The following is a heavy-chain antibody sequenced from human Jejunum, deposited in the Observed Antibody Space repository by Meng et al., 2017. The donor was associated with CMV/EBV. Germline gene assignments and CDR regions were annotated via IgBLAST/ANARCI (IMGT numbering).Heavy chain of an antibody. CDR1: GGSVNNYA. CDR2: IIPIFRTP. Sequence: QGQLLRSGAEVKRPGSSGKVSCTSSGGSVNNYAINWVRQAPGQGLEWMGGIIPIFRTPQYAQKFQGRLTITADGPTGTTFMELSSLTSDDTAIYYCARGFSNGYQPFDYWGQGTLVTVSS. D-gene: IGHD2-2*01. CDR3: ARGFSNGYQPFDY. V-gene: IGHV1-69*01. J-gene: IGHJ4*02.